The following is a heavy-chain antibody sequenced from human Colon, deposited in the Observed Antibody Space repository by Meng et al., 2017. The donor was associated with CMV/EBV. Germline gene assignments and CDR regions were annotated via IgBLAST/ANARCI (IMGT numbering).Heavy chain of an antibody. J-gene: IGHJ4*02. CDR3: ARGTTGGYVDY. Sequence: GESLKISCSGSGFTFNRYGIHWVRQAPGKGLEWVSLTSYDGNQEEFAESVRGRITTTRDNAKTTVYLQIDSLRVEDAAVYFCARGTTGGYVDYWGQGTPVTVSS. D-gene: IGHD1-14*01. CDR1: GFTFNRYG. V-gene: IGHV3-30-3*01. CDR2: TSYDGNQE.